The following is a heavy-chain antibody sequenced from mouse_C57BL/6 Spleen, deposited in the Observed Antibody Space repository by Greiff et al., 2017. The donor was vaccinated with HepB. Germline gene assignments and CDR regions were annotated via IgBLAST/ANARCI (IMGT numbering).Heavy chain of an antibody. CDR2: IHPSDSDT. V-gene: IGHV1-74*01. Sequence: QVQLQQPGAELVKPGASVKVSCKASGYTFTSYWMHWVKQRPGQGLEWIGRIHPSDSDTNYNQKFKGKATLTVDKSSSTAYMQLSSLTSEDSAVYYCAIGHDYVYAMDYWGQGTSVTVSS. D-gene: IGHD2-4*01. J-gene: IGHJ4*01. CDR1: GYTFTSYW. CDR3: AIGHDYVYAMDY.